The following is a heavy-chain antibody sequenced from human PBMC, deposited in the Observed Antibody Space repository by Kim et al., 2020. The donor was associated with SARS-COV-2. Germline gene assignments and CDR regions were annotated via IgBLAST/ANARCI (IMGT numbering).Heavy chain of an antibody. Sequence: SETLSLTCTVSGGSISSGGYYWSWIRQHPGKGLEWIGYIYYSGSTYYNPSLKSRVTISVDTSKNQFSLKLSSVTAADTAVYYCARGSSGYYSFDYWGQGTLVTVSS. D-gene: IGHD3-22*01. CDR1: GGSISSGGYY. CDR2: IYYSGST. CDR3: ARGSSGYYSFDY. V-gene: IGHV4-31*03. J-gene: IGHJ4*02.